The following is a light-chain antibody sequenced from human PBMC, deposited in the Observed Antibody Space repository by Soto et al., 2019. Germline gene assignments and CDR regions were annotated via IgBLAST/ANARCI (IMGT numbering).Light chain of an antibody. CDR2: AAS. V-gene: IGKV3-20*01. CDR1: QSVSNSY. J-gene: IGKJ4*01. CDR3: QQYGSSPLT. Sequence: EIVMTQSPGTLSLSLGERATLSCRASQSVSNSYLAWYQQKPGQAPRLLIYAASSRATGIPDRFSGSGSGTDFTLTISRLEPEDFAVYYCQQYGSSPLTFGGGTKVDIK.